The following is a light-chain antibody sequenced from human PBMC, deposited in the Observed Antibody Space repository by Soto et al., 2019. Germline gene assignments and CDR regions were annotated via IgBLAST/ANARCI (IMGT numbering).Light chain of an antibody. CDR2: DAT. CDR1: QSMNDW. J-gene: IGKJ1*01. V-gene: IGKV1-5*01. Sequence: DIQMTQSPSTLSASVGDRVTITCRASQSMNDWLAWYQQKPGKAPKVLIYDATSLQSGVPSRFSGSGSRTEFTLTIGSLQPDDVATYYCLRYNAFSQTFGQGTKVEI. CDR3: LRYNAFSQT.